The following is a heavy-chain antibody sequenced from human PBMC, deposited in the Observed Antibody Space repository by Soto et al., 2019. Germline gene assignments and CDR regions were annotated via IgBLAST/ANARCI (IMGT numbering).Heavy chain of an antibody. D-gene: IGHD3-10*01. CDR2: IYCGCST. CDR3: QKSGDNAFHI. Sequence: HPGGSLRISCAASGFTVSSKYMNWVRQAPGTGLEWVSVIYCGCSTNNEDFVKGRFTISRDKSKNTLYLQMNSLRAEDTAVYYCQKSGDNAFHISGQTILVT. J-gene: IGHJ3*02. CDR1: GFTVSSKY. V-gene: IGHV3-66*01.